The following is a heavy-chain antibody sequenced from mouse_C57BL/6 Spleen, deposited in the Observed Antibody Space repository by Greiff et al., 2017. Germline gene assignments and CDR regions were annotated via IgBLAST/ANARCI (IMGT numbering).Heavy chain of an antibody. D-gene: IGHD1-1*01. CDR3: ARVTTVVAPFDY. CDR1: GYAFSSSW. V-gene: IGHV1-82*01. CDR2: IYPGDGYT. Sequence: QVQLQQSGPELVKPGASVKLSCKASGYAFSSSWMNWVKQGPGKGLEWIGRIYPGDGYTNYNGKFKGKATLTADKSSSTAYMQLSSLTSEDSAVYFCARVTTVVAPFDYWGQGTTLTVSS. J-gene: IGHJ2*01.